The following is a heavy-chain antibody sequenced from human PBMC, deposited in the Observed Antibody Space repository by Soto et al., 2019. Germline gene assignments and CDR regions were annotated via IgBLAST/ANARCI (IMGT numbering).Heavy chain of an antibody. Sequence: EVQLVESGGALVPPGGSLRLSCAASGFTFSYYDMHWVRQAEGKGLEWVAAIGTSDDTYYADSVQVRFSISREDAKDSLYLQMSSLRAEDTAVYYCARGLLGAIDYWGQGTLVTVSS. J-gene: IGHJ4*02. CDR1: GFTFSYYD. CDR2: IGTSDDT. CDR3: ARGLLGAIDY. V-gene: IGHV3-13*01. D-gene: IGHD3-16*01.